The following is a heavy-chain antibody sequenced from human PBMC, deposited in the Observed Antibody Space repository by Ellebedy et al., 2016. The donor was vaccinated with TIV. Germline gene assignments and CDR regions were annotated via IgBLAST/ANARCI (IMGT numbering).Heavy chain of an antibody. Sequence: GESLKISCAASGFTFSDYYMSWIRQAPGKGLEWVSYISSSSSYTNYADSVKGRFTISRDNAKNSLYLQMNSLRAEDTAVYYCARGEAARAVFDYWGQGTLVTVSS. CDR3: ARGEAARAVFDY. CDR1: GFTFSDYY. J-gene: IGHJ4*02. CDR2: ISSSSSYT. V-gene: IGHV3-11*05. D-gene: IGHD6-6*01.